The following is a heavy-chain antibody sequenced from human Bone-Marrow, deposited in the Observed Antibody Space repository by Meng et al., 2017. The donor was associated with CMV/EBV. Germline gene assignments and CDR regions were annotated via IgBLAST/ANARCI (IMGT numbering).Heavy chain of an antibody. CDR2: MNPNSGNT. CDR1: GYAFTGYY. V-gene: IGHV1-8*02. Sequence: ASVKVSCKASGYAFTGYYMHWVRQAPGQGLEWMGWMNPNSGNTGYAQKFQGRVTMTRNTSISTAYMELSSLRSEDTAVYYCARGYSSSGETLTFDYWGQGTLVTVSS. CDR3: ARGYSSSGETLTFDY. J-gene: IGHJ4*02. D-gene: IGHD6-13*01.